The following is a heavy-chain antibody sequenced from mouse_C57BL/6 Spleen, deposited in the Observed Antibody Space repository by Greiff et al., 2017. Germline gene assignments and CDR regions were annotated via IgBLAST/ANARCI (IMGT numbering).Heavy chain of an antibody. CDR2: INPGSGGT. V-gene: IGHV1-54*01. CDR1: GYAFTNYL. D-gene: IGHD2-4*01. CDR3: ARDDYEGFAY. J-gene: IGHJ3*01. Sequence: QVQLKQSGAELVRPGTSVKVSCKASGYAFTNYLIEWVKQRPGQGLEWIGVINPGSGGTNYNEKFKGKATLTADKSSSTAYMQLSSLTSEDSAVYFCARDDYEGFAYWGQGTLVTVSA.